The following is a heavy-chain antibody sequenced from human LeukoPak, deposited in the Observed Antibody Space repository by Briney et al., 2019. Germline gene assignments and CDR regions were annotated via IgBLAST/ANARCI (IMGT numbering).Heavy chain of an antibody. J-gene: IGHJ4*02. V-gene: IGHV1-69-2*01. CDR2: IDPEDGAT. CDR3: AARRRF. CDR1: TYTFIDSF. Sequence: ASVKVSCKTSTYTFIDSFIHWKKQPPGKGFEWMGLIDPEDGATEYGDRFQGRVTINADRSTDTAYLELTSLRSDDKAVYFCAARRRFWGQGTRVTVSS.